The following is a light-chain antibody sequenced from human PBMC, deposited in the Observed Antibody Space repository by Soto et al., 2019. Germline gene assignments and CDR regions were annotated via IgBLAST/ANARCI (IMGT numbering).Light chain of an antibody. CDR1: PSISSW. CDR2: DAS. CDR3: QHCTPYSAVT. V-gene: IGKV1-5*01. Sequence: IQMTQSPSTLSTAIGDRVTITCRGSPSISSWLAWDQQEPGKAPKILIYDASSLESGVPSRFSCSGSGTEFTLTSSSLHPDDFATYYFQHCTPYSAVTFGQGTRLEIK. J-gene: IGKJ5*01.